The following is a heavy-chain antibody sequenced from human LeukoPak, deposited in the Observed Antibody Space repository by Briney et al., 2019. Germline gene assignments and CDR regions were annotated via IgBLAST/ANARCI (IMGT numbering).Heavy chain of an antibody. CDR2: IQNDGNTK. CDR3: GRELSRTSRAGGVDY. CDR1: GLTFRSYG. V-gene: IGHV3-30*02. J-gene: IGHJ4*02. D-gene: IGHD1-14*01. Sequence: GGSLRLSCAASGLTFRSYGIHWVRQAPGKGLEWVSFIQNDGNTKDYSDSVKGRFTVSRDNSKNTVYLQMNSLRAEDTAMYYCGRELSRTSRAGGVDYRGPGTLVTVSS.